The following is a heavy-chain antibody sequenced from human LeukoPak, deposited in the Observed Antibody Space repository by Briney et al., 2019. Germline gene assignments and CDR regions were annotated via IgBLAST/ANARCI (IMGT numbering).Heavy chain of an antibody. CDR2: ISAYNGNT. Sequence: GASVKVSCKASGYTFNNYGISWVRQAPGQGLEWMGWISAYNGNTKYAQKFQGRVTMTTDTSTSTAYMELSRLRSDDTAVYYCARVKDRISMVRGVLSPQNYYYYYMDVWGKGTTVTVSS. CDR1: GYTFNNYG. J-gene: IGHJ6*03. D-gene: IGHD3-10*01. V-gene: IGHV1-18*01. CDR3: ARVKDRISMVRGVLSPQNYYYYYMDV.